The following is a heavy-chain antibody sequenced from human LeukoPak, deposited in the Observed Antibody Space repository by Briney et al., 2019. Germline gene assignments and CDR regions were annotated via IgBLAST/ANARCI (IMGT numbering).Heavy chain of an antibody. D-gene: IGHD3-16*02. CDR1: GGSFSGYY. J-gene: IGHJ4*02. CDR3: ARVRVWGSYRPYYFDY. Sequence: SETLSLTCAVYGGSFSGYYWSRIRQPPGKGLEWIGEINHSGSTNYNPSLKSRVTISVDTSKNQFSLKLSSVTAADTAVYYCARVRVWGSYRPYYFDYWGQGTLVTVPS. CDR2: INHSGST. V-gene: IGHV4-34*01.